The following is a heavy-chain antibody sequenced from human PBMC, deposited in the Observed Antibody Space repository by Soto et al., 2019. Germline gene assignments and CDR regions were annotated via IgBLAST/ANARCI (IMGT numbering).Heavy chain of an antibody. V-gene: IGHV3-66*01. D-gene: IGHD2-15*01. Sequence: EVQLVESGGGLVQPGGSLRLSCAPSGFTVSSNDMSWVRQAPGKGLEWVSVIYTGGGTYYADSVKGRFTISRDNSQNKLYLQMNGLRDEDTAFYYSVRAFFCRGDSCYSNASHWGQGTLVTVSS. CDR1: GFTVSSND. CDR2: IYTGGGT. CDR3: VRAFFCRGDSCYSNASH. J-gene: IGHJ4*02.